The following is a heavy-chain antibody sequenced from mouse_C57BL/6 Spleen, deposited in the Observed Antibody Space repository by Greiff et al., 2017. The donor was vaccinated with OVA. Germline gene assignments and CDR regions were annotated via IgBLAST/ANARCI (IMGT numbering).Heavy chain of an antibody. V-gene: IGHV5-4*01. CDR2: ISGGGSYT. J-gene: IGHJ4*01. Sequence: EVQRVESGGGLVKPGGSLKLSCAASGFTFSSYAMSWVRQTPEKRLEWVATISGGGSYTYYPDNVKGRFTISRDNAKNNLYMQMSHLKSEDTAMYYCARDRGYGSYYYAMDYWGQGTSVTVSS. D-gene: IGHD1-1*01. CDR3: ARDRGYGSYYYAMDY. CDR1: GFTFSSYA.